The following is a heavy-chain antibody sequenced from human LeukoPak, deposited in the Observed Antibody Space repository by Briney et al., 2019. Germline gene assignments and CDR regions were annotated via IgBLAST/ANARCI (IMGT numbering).Heavy chain of an antibody. CDR2: ISSSSSYI. D-gene: IGHD3-22*01. CDR1: GFTFSSYS. CDR3: TAEYDSSGFLDY. Sequence: GGSLRLSCAASGFTFSSYSMNWVRQAPGKGLEWVSSISSSSSYIYYADSVKGRFTISRDNAKNSLYLQTNSLRAEDTAVYYCTAEYDSSGFLDYWGQGTLVTVSS. V-gene: IGHV3-21*01. J-gene: IGHJ4*02.